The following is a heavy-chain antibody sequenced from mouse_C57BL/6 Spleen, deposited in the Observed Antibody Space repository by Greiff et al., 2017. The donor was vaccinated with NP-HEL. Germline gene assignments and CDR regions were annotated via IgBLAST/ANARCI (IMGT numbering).Heavy chain of an antibody. J-gene: IGHJ2*01. CDR2: ISDGGSYT. D-gene: IGHD1-1*01. V-gene: IGHV5-4*01. Sequence: EVKLVESGGGLVKPGGSLKLSCAASGFTFSSYAMSWVRQTPEKRLEWVATISDGGSYTYYPDNVKGRFTISRDNAKNNLYLQMSHLKSENTAMYYCARDNYGSSQYYFDYWGQGTTLTVSS. CDR3: ARDNYGSSQYYFDY. CDR1: GFTFSSYA.